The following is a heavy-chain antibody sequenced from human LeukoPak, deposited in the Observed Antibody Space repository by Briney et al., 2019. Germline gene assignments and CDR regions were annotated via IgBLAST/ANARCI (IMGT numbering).Heavy chain of an antibody. J-gene: IGHJ4*02. CDR2: IYYSGST. Sequence: SETLSLTCTVSGGSISSYYWSWIRQPPGKGLEWIGYIYYSGSTYYNPSLKSRVTISVDTSKNQLSLKLSSVTAADTAVYYCARHWETSSWYVDYWGQGTLVTVSS. CDR1: GGSISSYY. D-gene: IGHD6-13*01. V-gene: IGHV4-59*08. CDR3: ARHWETSSWYVDY.